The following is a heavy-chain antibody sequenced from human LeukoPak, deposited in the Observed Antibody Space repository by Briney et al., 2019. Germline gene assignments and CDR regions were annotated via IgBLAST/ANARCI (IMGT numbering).Heavy chain of an antibody. CDR1: GGSISSSSYY. Sequence: SETLSLTCTVSGGSISSSSYYWSWIRQPPGKGLEWIGYIYYSGSTNYNPSLKSRVTISVDTSKNQFSLKLSSVTAADTAVYYCARERRGYDILTGYFDYYYGMDVWGQGTTVTVSS. V-gene: IGHV4-61*01. CDR2: IYYSGST. CDR3: ARERRGYDILTGYFDYYYGMDV. D-gene: IGHD3-9*01. J-gene: IGHJ6*02.